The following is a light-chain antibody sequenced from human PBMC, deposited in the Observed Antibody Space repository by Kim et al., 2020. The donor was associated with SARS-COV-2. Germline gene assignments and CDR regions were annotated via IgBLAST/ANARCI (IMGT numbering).Light chain of an antibody. CDR3: SAYAGSNNLI. CDR1: SSDVGAYKY. CDR2: EVD. V-gene: IGLV2-8*01. J-gene: IGLJ2*01. Sequence: GQSGTRSCTGSSSDVGAYKYVSWYQQHPGQVPKLIVYEVDQRPSGVPDRFSGSKSGNTASPTVSGLQADDEADYYCSAYAGSNNLIFGGGTKLTVL.